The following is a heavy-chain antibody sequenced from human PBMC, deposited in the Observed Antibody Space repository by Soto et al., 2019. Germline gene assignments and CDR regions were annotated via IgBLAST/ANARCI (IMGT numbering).Heavy chain of an antibody. CDR3: ARDQGIAAAATLDY. D-gene: IGHD6-13*01. Sequence: SETLSLTCAVSSGSISSSNWWSWVRQPPGKGLEWIGEIYHSGSTNYNPSLKSRVTISVDKSKNQFSLKLSSVTAADTAVYYCARDQGIAAAATLDYWGQGTLVTVSS. CDR1: SGSISSSNW. V-gene: IGHV4-4*02. J-gene: IGHJ4*02. CDR2: IYHSGST.